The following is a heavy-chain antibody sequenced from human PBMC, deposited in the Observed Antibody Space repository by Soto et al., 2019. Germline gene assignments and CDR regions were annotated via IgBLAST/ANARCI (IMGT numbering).Heavy chain of an antibody. V-gene: IGHV1-18*04. J-gene: IGHJ6*02. CDR3: ARGGSGYHTGRGFAGAMDV. CDR1: GYIFNGYG. CDR2: ISPYNGHT. D-gene: IGHD3-3*01. Sequence: QIQLVQSGGEVKKPGASVNLSCKASGYIFNGYGISWVRQAPGQGLEWMGWISPYNGHTEYSQSLQGRLTVTADTSTTTVDMELRSLRSADTAVYYCARGGSGYHTGRGFAGAMDVWGQGTTVTVSS.